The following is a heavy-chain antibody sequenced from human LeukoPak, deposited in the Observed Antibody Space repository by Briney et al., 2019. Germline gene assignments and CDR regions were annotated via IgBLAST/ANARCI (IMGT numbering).Heavy chain of an antibody. V-gene: IGHV4-4*07. CDR2: IDASGST. CDR1: GGSISDSY. J-gene: IGHJ3*02. D-gene: IGHD4-17*01. CDR3: ARGPDYGDYGGAFDI. Sequence: SETLSLTCSVSGGSISDSYWSWIRQPAGKGLEWIGRIDASGSTNYNPSLKSRVTISVDTSKNQFSLKLSSVTAADTAVYYCARGPDYGDYGGAFDIWGQGTMVTVSS.